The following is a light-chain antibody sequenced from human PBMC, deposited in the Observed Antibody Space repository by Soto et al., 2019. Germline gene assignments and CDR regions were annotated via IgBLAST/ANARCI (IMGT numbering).Light chain of an antibody. CDR3: QQRSNWPPWT. CDR2: DAS. V-gene: IGKV3-11*01. CDR1: QSVSSY. Sequence: EIVLTQSPATLSLSPGERATLSCRASQSVSSYLAWYQQKPGQAPRLLIYDASNRATGIPARFSGSGSGTDFTLTINSLEPEDFAVYYCQQRSNWPPWTFGQGTKVEIK. J-gene: IGKJ1*01.